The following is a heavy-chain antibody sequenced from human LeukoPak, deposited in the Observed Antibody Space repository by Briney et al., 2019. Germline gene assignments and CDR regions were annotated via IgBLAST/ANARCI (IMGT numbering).Heavy chain of an antibody. CDR1: GFTFSSSS. Sequence: GGSLRLSCAASGFTFSSSSMNWVRQAPGKGLEWVSSISSSSSYIYYADSLKGRFTISRDNAKNTLYLQMNSLRAEDTAVYYCARVNDCPRCHFDSWGQGTLVTVSS. CDR3: ARVNDCPRCHFDS. D-gene: IGHD2-21*02. V-gene: IGHV3-21*01. CDR2: ISSSSSYI. J-gene: IGHJ4*02.